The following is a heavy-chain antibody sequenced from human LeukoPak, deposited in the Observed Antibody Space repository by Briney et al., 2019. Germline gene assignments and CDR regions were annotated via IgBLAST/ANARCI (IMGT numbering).Heavy chain of an antibody. Sequence: GESLQISCKAFGYTFTTHWIAWVRQLPGKGLEWMGIVYPGDSETRYSPSFQGQVTISADKSISTAYLQWNSLKASDTAMYYCARRSGSYFDYWGQGTLVTVSS. D-gene: IGHD1-26*01. CDR3: ARRSGSYFDY. CDR1: GYTFTTHW. CDR2: VYPGDSET. V-gene: IGHV5-51*01. J-gene: IGHJ4*02.